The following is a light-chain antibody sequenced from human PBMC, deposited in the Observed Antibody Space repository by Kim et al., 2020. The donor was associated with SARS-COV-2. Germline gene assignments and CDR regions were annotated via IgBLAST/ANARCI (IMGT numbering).Light chain of an antibody. CDR2: GAS. V-gene: IGKV3-15*01. J-gene: IGKJ4*01. CDR3: QQYNNWPLT. CDR1: QGVNSN. Sequence: VSPGERATLSCRASQGVNSNLAWYQQKPGQAPRLLIYGASTRATGIPARFSGSGSGTEFTLTISSLQSEDFAVYYCQQYNNWPLTFGGGTKVDIK.